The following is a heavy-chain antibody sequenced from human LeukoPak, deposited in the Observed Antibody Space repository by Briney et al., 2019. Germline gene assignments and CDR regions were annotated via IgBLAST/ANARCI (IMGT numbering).Heavy chain of an antibody. CDR2: INGDGSST. V-gene: IGHV3-74*01. CDR3: ARATADTRNSFDI. Sequence: GGSLRLSCAASGFTFSSYSMNWVRQAPGEGLVWVSRINGDGSSTNYADSVKGRFTISRDNAKNTLYLQVNSLRAEDTTIYYCARATADTRNSFDIWGQGTMVTVSS. D-gene: IGHD6-13*01. J-gene: IGHJ3*02. CDR1: GFTFSSYS.